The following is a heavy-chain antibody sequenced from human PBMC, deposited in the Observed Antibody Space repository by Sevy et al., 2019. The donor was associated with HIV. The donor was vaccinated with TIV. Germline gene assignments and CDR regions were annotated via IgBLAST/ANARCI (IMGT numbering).Heavy chain of an antibody. D-gene: IGHD3-3*01. CDR3: AREGLLEWLFSFDY. CDR1: GFTFNIYS. V-gene: IGHV3-21*01. J-gene: IGHJ4*02. CDR2: ISGSSSYI. Sequence: GGSLRLSCAASGFTFNIYSMNWVRQAPGKGLEWVSSISGSSSYIFYADSVKGRFTISRDNAKNSLYLQMNSLRAEDTAVYYCAREGLLEWLFSFDYWGQGTLVTVSS.